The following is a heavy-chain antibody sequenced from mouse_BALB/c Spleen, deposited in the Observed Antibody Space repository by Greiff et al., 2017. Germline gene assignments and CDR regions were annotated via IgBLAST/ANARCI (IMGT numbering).Heavy chain of an antibody. V-gene: IGHV5-6-5*01. J-gene: IGHJ3*01. D-gene: IGHD2-14*01. CDR2: ISSGGST. CDR1: GFTFSSYA. Sequence: EVHLVESGGGLVKPGGSLKLSCAASGFTFSSYAMSWVRQTPEKRLEWVASISSGGSTYYPDSVKGRFTISRDNARNILYLQMSSLRSEDTAMYYCAREEAYYRYDVWFAYWGQGTLVTVSA. CDR3: AREEAYYRYDVWFAY.